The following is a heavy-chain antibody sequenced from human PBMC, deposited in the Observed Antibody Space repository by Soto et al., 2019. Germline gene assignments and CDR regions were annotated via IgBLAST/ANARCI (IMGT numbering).Heavy chain of an antibody. CDR1: GGTFSSYA. J-gene: IGHJ5*02. D-gene: IGHD3-10*01. CDR3: ARDRAHVYWFDP. Sequence: ASVKVSCKASGGTFSSYAISWVRQAPGQGLEWMGGIIPIFGTANYAQKFQGRVTITADESTSTAYMELSSLRSEDTAVYYCARDRAHVYWFDPWGQGTLVTVSS. V-gene: IGHV1-69*13. CDR2: IIPIFGTA.